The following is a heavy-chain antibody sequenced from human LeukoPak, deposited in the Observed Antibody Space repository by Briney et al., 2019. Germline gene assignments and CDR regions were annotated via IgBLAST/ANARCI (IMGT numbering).Heavy chain of an antibody. D-gene: IGHD3-22*01. CDR1: GGTFSSYA. Sequence: GASVKVSCKASGGTFSSYAISWVRQAPGQGLEWMGRIIPILGIANYAQKFQGRVTITADKSTSTAYMELSSLRSEDTAVYYCAIDPRGAYYDSSGSYWGQGTLVTVSS. CDR3: AIDPRGAYYDSSGSY. V-gene: IGHV1-69*04. J-gene: IGHJ4*02. CDR2: IIPILGIA.